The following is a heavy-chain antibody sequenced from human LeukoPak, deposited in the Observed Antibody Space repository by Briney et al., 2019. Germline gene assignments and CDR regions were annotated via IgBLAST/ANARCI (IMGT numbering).Heavy chain of an antibody. CDR1: GGSFSGYY. V-gene: IGHV4-34*01. CDR2: INHSGST. D-gene: IGHD6-19*01. CDR3: ARGGRSSGWYIDY. Sequence: SETLSLTCAVYGGSFSGYYWSWIRQPLGKGLEWIGEINHSGSTNYNPSLKSRVTISVDTSKNQFSLKLSSVTAADTAVYYCARGGRSSGWYIDYWGQGTLVTVSS. J-gene: IGHJ4*02.